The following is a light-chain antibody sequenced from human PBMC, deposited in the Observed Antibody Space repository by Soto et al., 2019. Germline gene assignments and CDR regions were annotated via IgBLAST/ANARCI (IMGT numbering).Light chain of an antibody. Sequence: EIVLTQSPATLSLSPGERATLSCRATENLRTFLALYQQKAGQAPRLLIYDASNRATGIPDRFSGSGSGTDFTLTIRSLEPEDFAVYFCQQRSSWPPITFGQGTRLEIK. V-gene: IGKV3-11*01. J-gene: IGKJ5*01. CDR3: QQRSSWPPIT. CDR1: ENLRTF. CDR2: DAS.